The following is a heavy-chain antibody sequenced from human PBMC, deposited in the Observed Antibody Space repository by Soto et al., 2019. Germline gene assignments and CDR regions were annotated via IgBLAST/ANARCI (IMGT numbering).Heavy chain of an antibody. J-gene: IGHJ6*02. V-gene: IGHV3-53*02. CDR3: AKDPPWTVGPLAMDV. D-gene: IGHD2-2*01. Sequence: EVQLVETGGGLIQPGGSLRLSCAASGFTVSSNYMSWVRQAPGKGLEWVSTFSGSGGNIYYGESVKGRFTISRDDPKNTLYLDMNSLRVEDTAVYYCAKDPPWTVGPLAMDVWGQGTTVTVSS. CDR2: SGSGGNI. CDR1: GFTVSSNY.